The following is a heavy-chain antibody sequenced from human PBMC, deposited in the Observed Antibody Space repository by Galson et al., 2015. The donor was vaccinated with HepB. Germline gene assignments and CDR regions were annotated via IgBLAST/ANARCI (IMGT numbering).Heavy chain of an antibody. D-gene: IGHD3-22*01. CDR3: ARVLVAQSSGSDY. CDR2: INPNSGGT. V-gene: IGHV1-2*06. J-gene: IGHJ4*02. CDR1: GYTFTGYY. Sequence: SVKVSCKASGYTFTGYYMHWVRQAPGQGLEWMGRINPNSGGTNYAQKFQGRVTMTRDTSISTAYMELSRLRSDDTAVYYCARVLVAQSSGSDYWGQGTLVTVSS.